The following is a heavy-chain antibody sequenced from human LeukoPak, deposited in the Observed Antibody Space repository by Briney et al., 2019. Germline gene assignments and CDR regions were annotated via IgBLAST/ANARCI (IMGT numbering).Heavy chain of an antibody. CDR2: TKHDGSER. CDR3: ARGGLYGDYYFDY. Sequence: GGSLRLSCAASGFTFTSYWMTWVRQAPGKGLEWVANTKHDGSERYYVDSVKGRFTISRDNVKNSLFLQMDSLRAEDTTVYYCARGGLYGDYYFDYWGQGTLVTVTS. J-gene: IGHJ4*02. V-gene: IGHV3-7*04. CDR1: GFTFTSYW. D-gene: IGHD2-21*02.